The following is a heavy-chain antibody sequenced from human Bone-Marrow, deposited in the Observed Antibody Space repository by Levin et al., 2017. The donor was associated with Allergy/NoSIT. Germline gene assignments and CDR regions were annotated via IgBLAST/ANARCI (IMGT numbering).Heavy chain of an antibody. CDR2: IYYTGTT. V-gene: IGHV4-59*01. J-gene: IGHJ4*02. D-gene: IGHD3-10*01. CDR3: ARGAYASGSLTFDI. CDR1: GGSINSYY. Sequence: NTSETLSLTCTVSGGSINSYYWNWIRQPPGKGLEWIGYIYYTGTTDYKPSLRSRVPISLDTSKNLFSLKLTSVTAADSAVYYCARGAYASGSLTFDIWDQGTLVTVSS.